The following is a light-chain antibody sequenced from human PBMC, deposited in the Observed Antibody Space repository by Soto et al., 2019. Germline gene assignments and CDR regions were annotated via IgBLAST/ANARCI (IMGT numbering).Light chain of an antibody. J-gene: IGKJ1*01. CDR2: YAS. V-gene: IGKV3D-15*01. CDR1: QSVRTN. CDR3: QHYNSYSEA. Sequence: EVMMTQFPDTVSVTAGETVTLSCGASQSVRTNLAWYQQRPGQAPRLLIHYASTRASDIPARFSGSGSGTNFTLAISSLQSEDFATYYCQHYNSYSEAFGQGTKVDIK.